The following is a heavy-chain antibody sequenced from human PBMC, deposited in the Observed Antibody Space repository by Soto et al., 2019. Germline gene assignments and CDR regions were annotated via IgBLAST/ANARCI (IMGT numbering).Heavy chain of an antibody. CDR1: GGSFSGYY. J-gene: IGHJ6*02. CDR3: ARRSYDFWSGYYLHYYYGMDV. CDR2: INHSGST. Sequence: SETLSLTCAVYGGSFSGYYWSWIRQPPGTGQEWIGEINHSGSTNYNPSLKSRVTISVDTSKNQFSLKLSSVTAADTAVYYCARRSYDFWSGYYLHYYYGMDVWGQGTTVTVS. D-gene: IGHD3-3*01. V-gene: IGHV4-34*01.